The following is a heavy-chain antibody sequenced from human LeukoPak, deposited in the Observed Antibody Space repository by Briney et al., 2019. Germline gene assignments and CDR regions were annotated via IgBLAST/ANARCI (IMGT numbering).Heavy chain of an antibody. Sequence: PGGSLRLSCAASGFTFSSYAMNWVRQAPGKGLEWVSPISYSGSTYYADSVKGRFTISRVNSKSTLYLQMNSLRAEDTALYYCAKGSGGVTTTIDHWGQGTLVTASS. CDR1: GFTFSSYA. D-gene: IGHD2-21*02. CDR3: AKGSGGVTTTIDH. J-gene: IGHJ4*02. V-gene: IGHV3-23*01. CDR2: ISYSGST.